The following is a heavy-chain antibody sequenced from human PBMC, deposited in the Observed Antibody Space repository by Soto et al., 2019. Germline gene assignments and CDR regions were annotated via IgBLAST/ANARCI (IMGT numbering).Heavy chain of an antibody. Sequence: GGSLRLSCAASGFTFSSYGMHWVRQAPGKGLEWVAVISYDGSNKYYADSVKGRFTISRDNSKNTLYLQMNSLRAEDTAVYYCAKLGGYWGQGTLVTVYS. CDR3: AKLGGY. CDR1: GFTFSSYG. D-gene: IGHD3-16*01. J-gene: IGHJ4*02. CDR2: ISYDGSNK. V-gene: IGHV3-30*18.